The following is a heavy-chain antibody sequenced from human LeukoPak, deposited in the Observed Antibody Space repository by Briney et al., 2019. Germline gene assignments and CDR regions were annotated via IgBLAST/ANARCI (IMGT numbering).Heavy chain of an antibody. J-gene: IGHJ4*02. CDR3: AKDKYYYDSSGYLDY. CDR1: GFTFSSYA. V-gene: IGHV3-23*01. CDR2: ISGSGGST. Sequence: GGSLRLSCAASGFTFSSYAMSWVRQAPGKGLEWVSAISGSGGSTYYADSVKGRFTISRDNSKNTLYLQMNSLRAEDTAVYYRAKDKYYYDSSGYLDYWGQGTLVTVSS. D-gene: IGHD3-22*01.